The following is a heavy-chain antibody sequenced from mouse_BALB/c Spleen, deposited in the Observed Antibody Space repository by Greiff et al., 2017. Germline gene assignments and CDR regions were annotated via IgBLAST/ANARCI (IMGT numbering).Heavy chain of an antibody. CDR1: GFTFSSYG. V-gene: IGHV5-6-3*01. D-gene: IGHD3-3*01. J-gene: IGHJ2*01. CDR2: INSNGGST. CDR3: AREGTFDY. Sequence: EVHLVESGGGLVQPGGSLKLSCAASGFTFSSYGMSWVRQTPDKRLELVATINSNGGSTYYPDSVKGRFTISRDNAKNTLYLQMSSLKSEDTAMYYCAREGTFDYWGQGTTLTVSS.